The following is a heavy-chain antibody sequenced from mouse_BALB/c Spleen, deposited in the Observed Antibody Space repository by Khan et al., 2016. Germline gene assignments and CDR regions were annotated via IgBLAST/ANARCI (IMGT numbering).Heavy chain of an antibody. CDR1: GYSITSDYA. D-gene: IGHD2-3*01. J-gene: IGHJ3*01. V-gene: IGHV3-2*02. Sequence: QLEESGPGLVKPSQSLSLTCTVTGYSITSDYAWNWIRQFPGNKLEWMGYISYSGITSYNPSLKSRISITRATSKNPFFLQLISVTTEDTATDYCAYDSYSAVLPYWGQGTLVTVSA. CDR3: AYDSYSAVLPY. CDR2: ISYSGIT.